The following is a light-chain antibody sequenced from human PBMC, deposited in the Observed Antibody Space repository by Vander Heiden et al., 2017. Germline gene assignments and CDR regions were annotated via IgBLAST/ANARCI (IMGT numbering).Light chain of an antibody. V-gene: IGKV1-5*03. CDR2: KAS. Sequence: DIRLTQSPSTLSTSVGNEVTITCRASQSISSWLAWYQQKPGKAPKLLIYKASNLESGVPSRFSGSGSGTEFTLTISSLQPDDFATYYCQQYNTYPLTFGEGTKVEIK. J-gene: IGKJ4*01. CDR1: QSISSW. CDR3: QQYNTYPLT.